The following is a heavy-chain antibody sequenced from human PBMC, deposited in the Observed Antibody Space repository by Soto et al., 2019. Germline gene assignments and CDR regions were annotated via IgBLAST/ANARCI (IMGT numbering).Heavy chain of an antibody. CDR3: ARDPRSITGTTSSEDFQH. Sequence: QAQLMQSGAEVKKPGSSVKVSCKASGGTFSGYAINWVRQAPGQGLEWMGRIIPLLGITVYGQKFQGRITIAADESTGTAYMDLRGLRSEDTAVYYCARDPRSITGTTSSEDFQHWGQGTLVSVSS. V-gene: IGHV1-69*18. J-gene: IGHJ1*01. CDR1: GGTFSGYA. D-gene: IGHD1-20*01. CDR2: IIPLLGIT.